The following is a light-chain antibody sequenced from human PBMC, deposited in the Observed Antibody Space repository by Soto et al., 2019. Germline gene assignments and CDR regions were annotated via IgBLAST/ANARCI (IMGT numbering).Light chain of an antibody. CDR2: DAS. CDR3: QQRSNWLIT. J-gene: IGKJ5*01. CDR1: QSVRHY. Sequence: EFVLTQSPATLSLSPGERATLSCRASQSVRHYLAWYQQKPGQAPRLLIYDASNRATGIPARFSGSGSGTDFTLTISSLEPEDFAVYYCQQRSNWLITFGQGTRLEIK. V-gene: IGKV3-11*01.